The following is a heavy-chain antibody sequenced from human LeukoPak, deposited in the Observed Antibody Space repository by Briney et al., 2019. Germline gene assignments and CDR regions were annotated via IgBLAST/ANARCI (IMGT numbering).Heavy chain of an antibody. D-gene: IGHD4-11*01. CDR3: ARDYSKHRTNYYYYYGMDV. CDR2: XIPIFGTA. Sequence: KVSCKASGGTFXSYAISWVRQXPGQGLEWMGGXIPIFGTANYAQKFQGRVTITADESTSTAYMELSSLRSEDTAVYYCARDYSKHRTNYYYYYGMDVWGQGTTVTVSS. V-gene: IGHV1-69*01. CDR1: GGTFXSYA. J-gene: IGHJ6*02.